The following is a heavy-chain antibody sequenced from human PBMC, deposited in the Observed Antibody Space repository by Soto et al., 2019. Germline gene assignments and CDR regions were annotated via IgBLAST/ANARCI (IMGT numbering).Heavy chain of an antibody. CDR3: ARDGPPVGLYDSSGYYYDY. D-gene: IGHD3-22*01. CDR1: GGTFSSYA. J-gene: IGHJ4*02. Sequence: ASVKVSCKAPGGTFSSYAISWVRQAPGQGLEWMGGIIPIFGTANYAQKFQGRVTITADESTSTAYMELSSLRSEDTAVYYCARDGPPVGLYDSSGYYYDYWGQGTLVTVSS. V-gene: IGHV1-69*13. CDR2: IIPIFGTA.